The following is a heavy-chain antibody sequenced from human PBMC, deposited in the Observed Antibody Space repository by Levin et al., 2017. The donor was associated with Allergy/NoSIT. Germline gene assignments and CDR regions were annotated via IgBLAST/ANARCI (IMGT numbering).Heavy chain of an antibody. Sequence: ASVKVSCKASGGTFSSYAISWVRQAPGQGLEWMGGIIPIFGTANYAQKFQGRVTITADESTSTAYMELSSLRSEDTAVYYCATRSGSYYIPFDYWGQGTLVTVSS. J-gene: IGHJ4*02. V-gene: IGHV1-69*13. D-gene: IGHD1-26*01. CDR1: GGTFSSYA. CDR3: ATRSGSYYIPFDY. CDR2: IIPIFGTA.